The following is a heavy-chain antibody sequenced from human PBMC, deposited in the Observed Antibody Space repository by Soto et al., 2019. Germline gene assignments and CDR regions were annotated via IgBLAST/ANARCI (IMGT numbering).Heavy chain of an antibody. D-gene: IGHD2-2*01. CDR3: ARGLGYQPLLDTLYYFDY. CDR1: GYTFTSYY. CDR2: INPSGGST. V-gene: IGHV1-46*01. J-gene: IGHJ4*02. Sequence: QVQLVQSGAEVKKPGASVKVSCKASGYTFTSYYMHWVRQAPGQGLEWMGIINPSGGSTSYAQKFQGRVTMTRDTSTSTVYMELSSLRSEDTAVYYCARGLGYQPLLDTLYYFDYWGQGTLVTVSS.